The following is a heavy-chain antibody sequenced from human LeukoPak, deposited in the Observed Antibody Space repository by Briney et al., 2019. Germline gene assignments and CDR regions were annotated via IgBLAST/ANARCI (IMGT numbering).Heavy chain of an antibody. J-gene: IGHJ6*03. CDR2: IIPIFGTA. V-gene: IGHV1-69*05. Sequence: SVKVSCKASGGTFSSYAISWVRQAPGQGLEWMGGIIPIFGTANYAQKFQGRVTITTDESTSTAYMELSSLRSEDTAVYYCARSTYYDFWSGYFESMDVWGKGTAVTVSS. CDR3: ARSTYYDFWSGYFESMDV. CDR1: GGTFSSYA. D-gene: IGHD3-3*01.